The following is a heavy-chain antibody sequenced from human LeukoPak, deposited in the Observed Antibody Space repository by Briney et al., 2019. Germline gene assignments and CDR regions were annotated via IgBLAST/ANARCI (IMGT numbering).Heavy chain of an antibody. D-gene: IGHD1/OR15-1a*01. J-gene: IGHJ6*03. CDR1: GGSISSYY. Sequence: SETLSLTCNVSGGSISSYYWSWIRQPAGKGLEWVGRINTSGSTTYNPSLKSRVTMSVDTSKNQFSLEVSSVTAADTAVYYCAKTSLDKWNNVPYYYYMDVWGNGTTVTVSS. V-gene: IGHV4-4*07. CDR2: INTSGST. CDR3: AKTSLDKWNNVPYYYYMDV.